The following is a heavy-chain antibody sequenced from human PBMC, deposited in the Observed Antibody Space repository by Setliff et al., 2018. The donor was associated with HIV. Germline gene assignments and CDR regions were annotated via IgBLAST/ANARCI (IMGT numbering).Heavy chain of an antibody. Sequence: PSVKVSCKAAGYTFSSYGISWVRQTPGQGLEWMGWISANGKKYYSPKVHDRLSLTIDISTTTAHLQLRNLRSDDTAVYFCAREVPSNTGSYYKKYWGQGTLVTVSS. CDR2: ISANGKK. CDR1: GYTFSSYG. V-gene: IGHV1-18*01. D-gene: IGHD3-10*01. J-gene: IGHJ4*02. CDR3: AREVPSNTGSYYKKY.